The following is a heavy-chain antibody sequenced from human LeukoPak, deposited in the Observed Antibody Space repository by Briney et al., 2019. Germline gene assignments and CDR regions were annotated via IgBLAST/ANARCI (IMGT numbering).Heavy chain of an antibody. CDR1: GFTFSSYW. CDR3: ARGQYYYDSGSYYMAY. CDR2: ISSSSSYI. D-gene: IGHD3-10*01. V-gene: IGHV3-21*01. Sequence: GGSLRLSCAASGFTFSSYWMSWVRQAPGKGLEWVSSISSSSSYIYYADSVKGRFTISRDNAKNSLYLQMNSLRAEDTAVYYCARGQYYYDSGSYYMAYWGQGTLVTVSS. J-gene: IGHJ4*02.